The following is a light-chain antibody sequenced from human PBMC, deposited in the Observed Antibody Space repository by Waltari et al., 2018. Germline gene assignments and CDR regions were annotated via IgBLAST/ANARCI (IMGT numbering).Light chain of an antibody. CDR1: QSVSNT. CDR3: HQYNNWPYT. CDR2: DAS. Sequence: EIVMTQSPATLSVSPGERATLSCRASQSVSNTLAWYQQKPGQTPRLLIYDASTRATGIPARFSGSGSGTKFTLTISSLQSEDFAVYYCHQYNNWPYTFGQGTKLEIK. J-gene: IGKJ2*01. V-gene: IGKV3-15*01.